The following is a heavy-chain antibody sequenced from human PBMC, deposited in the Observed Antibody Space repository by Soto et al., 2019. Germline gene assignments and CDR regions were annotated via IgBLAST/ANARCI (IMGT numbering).Heavy chain of an antibody. J-gene: IGHJ4*02. V-gene: IGHV3-21*06. CDR3: ARGLGLSTEFDY. CDR2: IRSSSSSA. CDR1: GFTFSVSS. Sequence: GGSLRLSCAASGFTFSVSSMNWVRQAPGKGLEWVSSIRSSSSSAYYAHSVRGRFTISRDNANNSLFLQMSSLRAEDTAVYYCARGLGLSTEFDYWGLGTLVTVSS. D-gene: IGHD3-16*01.